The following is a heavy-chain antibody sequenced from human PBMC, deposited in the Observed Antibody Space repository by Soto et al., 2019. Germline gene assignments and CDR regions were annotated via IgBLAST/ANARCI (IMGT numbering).Heavy chain of an antibody. Sequence: QVQLQQWGAGLLKPSETLSLTCAVYGESFSGYYWSWIRQPPGKGLEWIGEINHSGSTNYNPSLKSRVTMSVDTSKKQFSLKVSSVTAADTAVYYCARGPGPLGDYWGQGTLVTVSS. J-gene: IGHJ4*02. CDR1: GESFSGYY. V-gene: IGHV4-34*01. D-gene: IGHD7-27*01. CDR3: ARGPGPLGDY. CDR2: INHSGST.